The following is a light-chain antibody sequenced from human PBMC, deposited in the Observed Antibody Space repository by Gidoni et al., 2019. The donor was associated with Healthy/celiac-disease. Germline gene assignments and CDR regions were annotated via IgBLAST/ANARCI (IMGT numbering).Light chain of an antibody. J-gene: IGKJ1*01. CDR2: GAS. CDR1: QSVSSSY. V-gene: IGKV3-20*01. CDR3: QQSGSSPRWT. Sequence: EIVLTQSTDTLSWPPGERAPLSCRASQSVSSSYLAWYQQNPGQAPRLLSYGASSRATGIPDRVSGIGSGTDFTLTISRLEPEDFAVYYCQQSGSSPRWTFGQGTKVDIK.